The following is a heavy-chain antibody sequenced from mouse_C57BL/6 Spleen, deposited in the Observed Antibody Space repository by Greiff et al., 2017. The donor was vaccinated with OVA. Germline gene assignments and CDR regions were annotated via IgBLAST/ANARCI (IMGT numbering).Heavy chain of an antibody. CDR1: GYTFTSYW. J-gene: IGHJ4*01. CDR2: INPSNGGT. D-gene: IGHD2-10*01. Sequence: QVQLQQPGTELVKPGASVQLSCKASGYTFTSYWMHWVKQRPGQGLEWIGNINPSNGGTNYNEKFKSKATLTVDKSSSTAYLQLSSLTSEDSAVYYCARRSYYGGYAMDYWGQGTSVTVSS. CDR3: ARRSYYGGYAMDY. V-gene: IGHV1-53*01.